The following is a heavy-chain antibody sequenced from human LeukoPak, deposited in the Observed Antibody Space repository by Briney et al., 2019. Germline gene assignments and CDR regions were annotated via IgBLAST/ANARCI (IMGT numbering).Heavy chain of an antibody. Sequence: PGGSLRLSCAASGFTFSTFAMSWVRQTPGKGLEWVAVISYDGSNKYYADSVKGRFTISRDNSKNTLYLQMNSLRAEDTAVYYCARVGIAVAFWGQGTLVTVSS. CDR1: GFTFSTFA. D-gene: IGHD6-19*01. CDR2: ISYDGSNK. CDR3: ARVGIAVAF. V-gene: IGHV3-30-3*01. J-gene: IGHJ4*02.